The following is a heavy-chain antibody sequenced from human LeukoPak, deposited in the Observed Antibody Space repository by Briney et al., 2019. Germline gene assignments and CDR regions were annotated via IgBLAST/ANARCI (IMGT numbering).Heavy chain of an antibody. CDR3: ARSESLGAFDI. Sequence: GESLKISCKGSGYSFTSYWIGWVRQMPGKGLEWMGIIYPGDSDTRYSPSFQGQVTISADKSISTAYLQCSLKASDTAMYYCARSESLGAFDIWGQGTMVTVSS. V-gene: IGHV5-51*01. CDR2: IYPGDSDT. J-gene: IGHJ3*02. CDR1: GYSFTSYW. D-gene: IGHD1-26*01.